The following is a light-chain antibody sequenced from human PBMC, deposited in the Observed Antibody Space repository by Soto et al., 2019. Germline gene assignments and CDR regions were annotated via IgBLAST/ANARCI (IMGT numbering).Light chain of an antibody. V-gene: IGKV3-20*01. CDR2: DAS. Sequence: EFVLTQSPGTLSLSPGERATLSCRASETVRNNYLAWYQQKPGQAPRLLIYDASSRATGIPDRFSGGGSGIDFTLTISRLEPEDFALYYCHQFSSYPLTFVGGTKVEIK. CDR1: ETVRNNY. CDR3: HQFSSYPLT. J-gene: IGKJ4*01.